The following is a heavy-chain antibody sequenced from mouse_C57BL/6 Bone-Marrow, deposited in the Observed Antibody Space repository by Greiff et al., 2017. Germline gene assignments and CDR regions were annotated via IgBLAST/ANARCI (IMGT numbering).Heavy chain of an antibody. CDR1: GYTFTGYW. V-gene: IGHV1-9*01. Sequence: VQGVESGAELMKPGASVKLSCKATGYTFTGYWIEWVKQRPGHGLEWIGEILPGSGSTNYNEKFKGKATFTADTSSNTAYMQLSSLTTEDSAIYYCARWGYYGRSYGRYFDVWGTGTTVTVSS. J-gene: IGHJ1*03. CDR2: ILPGSGST. D-gene: IGHD1-1*01. CDR3: ARWGYYGRSYGRYFDV.